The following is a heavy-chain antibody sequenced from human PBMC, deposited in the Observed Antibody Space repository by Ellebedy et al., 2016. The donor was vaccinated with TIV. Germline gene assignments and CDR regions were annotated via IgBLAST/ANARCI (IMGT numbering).Heavy chain of an antibody. J-gene: IGHJ4*02. Sequence: SETLSLTCTVYGGSFSGYYWSWIRQPPGKGLEWIGEINHSGSTNYNPSLTSRVTISVDTSKNQFSLKLSSVTAADTAVYYCARGPTLSWAGTGFDYWGQGTLVTVSS. V-gene: IGHV4-34*01. CDR1: GGSFSGYY. CDR3: ARGPTLSWAGTGFDY. D-gene: IGHD6-19*01. CDR2: INHSGST.